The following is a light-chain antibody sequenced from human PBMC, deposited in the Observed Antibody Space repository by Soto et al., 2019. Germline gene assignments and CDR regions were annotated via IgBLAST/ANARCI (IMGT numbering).Light chain of an antibody. V-gene: IGLV2-11*01. CDR3: CSYAGGYTFV. Sequence: QSALTQPRSVSGSPGQSVTISCTGTSNDVGDYDYVSWYQQYPGKAPKLIIYDVNKRPSGVPDRFSGSKSGNTASLTISALQAEDEADYYCCSYAGGYTFVFGTGTK. J-gene: IGLJ1*01. CDR2: DVN. CDR1: SNDVGDYDY.